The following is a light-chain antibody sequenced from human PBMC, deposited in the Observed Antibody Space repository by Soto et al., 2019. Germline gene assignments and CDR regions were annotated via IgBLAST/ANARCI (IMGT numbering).Light chain of an antibody. CDR3: QSYDSSLSAVV. V-gene: IGLV1-40*01. J-gene: IGLJ3*02. Sequence: QSVLTQPPSVSGAPGQRVTNSCTGSSSNIGADYDVHWYQQLPGTAPKLLIYGNSNRPSGVPDRFSGSKSGTSASLAITGLQAEDEADYYCQSYDSSLSAVVFGGGTKLTVL. CDR2: GNS. CDR1: SSNIGADYD.